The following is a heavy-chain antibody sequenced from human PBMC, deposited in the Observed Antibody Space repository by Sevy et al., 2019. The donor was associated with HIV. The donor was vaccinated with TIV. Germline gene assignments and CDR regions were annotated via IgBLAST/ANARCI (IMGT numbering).Heavy chain of an antibody. V-gene: IGHV3-64D*06. J-gene: IGHJ4*02. CDR2: ISGNGGST. Sequence: GGSLRLSCSASGFTFSSYAMHWVRQAPGKGLEYVSAISGNGGSTYYAVSVKGRCTISRYNSKNTLYLQMSSLRAEYKAVHYCVQDLKITFEGVIATDYWDQGTLVTVSS. CDR1: GFTFSSYA. CDR3: VQDLKITFEGVIATDY. D-gene: IGHD3-16*02.